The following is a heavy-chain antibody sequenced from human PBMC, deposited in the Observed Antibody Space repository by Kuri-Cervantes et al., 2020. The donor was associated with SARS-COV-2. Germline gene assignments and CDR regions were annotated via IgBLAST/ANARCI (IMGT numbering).Heavy chain of an antibody. V-gene: IGHV1-69*06. CDR1: GGTFSSYA. CDR3: ASQLYGDYRYYYYYYMVV. CDR2: IIPIFGTA. D-gene: IGHD4-17*01. J-gene: IGHJ6*03. Sequence: SVKVSCKASGGTFSSYAMSWVRQAPGQGLEWMGRIIPIFGTANYAQKFQGRVTITADKSTSTAYMELSSLRSEDTAVYYCASQLYGDYRYYYYYYMVVWGKGTTVTVSS.